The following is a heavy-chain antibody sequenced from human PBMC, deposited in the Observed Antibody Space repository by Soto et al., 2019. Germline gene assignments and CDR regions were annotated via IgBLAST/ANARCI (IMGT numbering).Heavy chain of an antibody. CDR1: GFTFDDYA. J-gene: IGHJ4*02. D-gene: IGHD2-2*02. CDR2: ISWNSGSI. V-gene: IGHV3-9*01. CDR3: AKDMGCSSTSCYTVFDY. Sequence: VQLVESGGGLVQPGRSLRLSCAASGFTFDDYAMHWVRQAPGKGLEWVSGISWNSGSIGYADSVKGRFTISRDNAKNSLYLQMNSLRAEDTALYYCAKDMGCSSTSCYTVFDYWGQGTLVTVSS.